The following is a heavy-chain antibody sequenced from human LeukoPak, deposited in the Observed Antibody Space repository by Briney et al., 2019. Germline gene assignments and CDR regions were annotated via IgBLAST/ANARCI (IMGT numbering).Heavy chain of an antibody. CDR2: ISYDGSNK. V-gene: IGHV3-30-3*01. D-gene: IGHD6-19*01. Sequence: PGRSLRLSCEASGFTFSSYAMHWVRQAPGKGLEWVAVISYDGSNKYYADSVKGRFTISRDNSKNTLYLQMNSLRAEDTAVYYCARDRGIAVAVYFDYWGQGTLVTVSS. CDR1: GFTFSSYA. CDR3: ARDRGIAVAVYFDY. J-gene: IGHJ4*02.